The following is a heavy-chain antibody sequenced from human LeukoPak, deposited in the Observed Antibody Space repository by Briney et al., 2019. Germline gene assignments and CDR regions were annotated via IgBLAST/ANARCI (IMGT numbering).Heavy chain of an antibody. CDR3: ARDWSAQPRQYYYYYYMDV. CDR2: INPNSGGT. Sequence: ASVKVSCKASGYTFTGYYMHWVRQAPGQGLEWMGWINPNSGGTNYAQKFQGRVTMTRDTSISTAYVELSRLRSDDTAVYYCARDWSAQPRQYYYYYYMDVWGKGTTVTVSS. V-gene: IGHV1-2*02. CDR1: GYTFTGYY. J-gene: IGHJ6*03.